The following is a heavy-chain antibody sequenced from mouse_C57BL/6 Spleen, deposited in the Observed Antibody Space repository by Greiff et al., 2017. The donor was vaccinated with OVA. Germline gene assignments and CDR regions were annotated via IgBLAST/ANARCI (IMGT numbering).Heavy chain of an antibody. CDR1: GYSFTGYF. J-gene: IGHJ2*01. D-gene: IGHD1-1*01. V-gene: IGHV1-20*01. CDR2: INPYNGDT. Sequence: VQLKESGPELVKPGDSVKISCKASGYSFTGYFMNWVMQSHGKSLEWIGRINPYNGDTFYNQKFKGKATLTVDKSSSTAHMELRSLTSEDSAVYYCARWNYYGSIDYWGQGTTLTVSS. CDR3: ARWNYYGSIDY.